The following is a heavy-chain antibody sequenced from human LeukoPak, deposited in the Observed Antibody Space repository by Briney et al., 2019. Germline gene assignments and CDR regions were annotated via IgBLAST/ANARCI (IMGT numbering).Heavy chain of an antibody. CDR3: ARASGLA. J-gene: IGHJ5*02. D-gene: IGHD3-16*01. CDR2: INSDGSTI. Sequence: GGSLRLSCAASGFTFSTYWMHWVRQAPGKGLVWVSRINSDGSTISYADSVKGRFTISRVNAKNTLYLQMSSLRAEDTAVYYCARASGLAWGQGTLVTVSS. CDR1: GFTFSTYW. V-gene: IGHV3-74*01.